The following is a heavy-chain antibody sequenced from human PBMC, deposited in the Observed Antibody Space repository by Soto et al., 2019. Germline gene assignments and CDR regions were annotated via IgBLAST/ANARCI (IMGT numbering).Heavy chain of an antibody. V-gene: IGHV3-30*03. J-gene: IGHJ4*02. Sequence: GGSLRLSCAASGFTFSSYGMHWVRQAPGKGLEWVAVISYDGSNKYYADSVKGRFTISRDNSKNTLYLQMNSLRAEDTAVYYCAGFPTYSYDSSVYYDVGGGRETLFTFPS. CDR3: AGFPTYSYDSSVYYDVG. CDR1: GFTFSSYG. CDR2: ISYDGSNK. D-gene: IGHD3-22*01.